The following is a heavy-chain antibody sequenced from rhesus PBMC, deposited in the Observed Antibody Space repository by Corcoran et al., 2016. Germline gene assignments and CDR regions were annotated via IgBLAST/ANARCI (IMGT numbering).Heavy chain of an antibody. J-gene: IGHJ4*01. CDR1: GFPFRTCW. Sequence: EGPLVESGGGLAKPGGSLSISCASSGFPFRTCWMTWVRQTPGKGLEWISTIHADGSNTYYADSVKGRFTISRDNSKNTLSLQMSSLRPEDTAIYYCADLVVYWGQGVLVTVSS. CDR2: IHADGSNT. CDR3: ADLVVY. D-gene: IGHD2-39*01. V-gene: IGHV3S42*01.